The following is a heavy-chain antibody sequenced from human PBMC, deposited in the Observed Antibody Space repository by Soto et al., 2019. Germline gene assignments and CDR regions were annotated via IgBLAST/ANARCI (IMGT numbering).Heavy chain of an antibody. D-gene: IGHD6-13*01. Sequence: PSETLSLTCTVSGGSISSYYWSWIRQPPGKGLELIGYIYYSGSTNYNPSLKSRVTISVDTSKNQFSLKLSSVTAADTAVYYCARGGYSSSWYVGWFDPWGQGNLVTVSS. V-gene: IGHV4-59*12. CDR2: IYYSGST. CDR3: ARGGYSSSWYVGWFDP. CDR1: GGSISSYY. J-gene: IGHJ5*02.